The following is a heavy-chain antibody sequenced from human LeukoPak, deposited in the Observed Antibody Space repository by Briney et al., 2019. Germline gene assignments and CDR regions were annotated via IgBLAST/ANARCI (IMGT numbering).Heavy chain of an antibody. CDR2: INHYGTT. D-gene: IGHD2-2*01. J-gene: IGHJ6*03. Sequence: SETLSLTCAVYGGSFGVYLWSWISQSPGKGLEWIGEINHYGTTNYNPSLDGRVTISIDTSKNQFSLKLTSVTAADTAVYYCARGPRDTSAIRAYYYYYIDVWGKGTTVTVSS. CDR1: GGSFGVYL. CDR3: ARGPRDTSAIRAYYYYYIDV. V-gene: IGHV4-34*01.